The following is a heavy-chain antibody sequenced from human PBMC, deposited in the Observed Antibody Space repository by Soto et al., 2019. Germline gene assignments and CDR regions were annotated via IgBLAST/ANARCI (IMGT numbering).Heavy chain of an antibody. D-gene: IGHD2-15*01. J-gene: IGHJ4*02. Sequence: ASVKVSCKASGGTFSSYAISWVRQAPGQGLEWMGGIIPIFGTANCAQKFQGRVTITADKSTSTAYMELSSLRSEDTAVYYCARGTCSGGSCQPEFDYWGQGTLVTVSS. V-gene: IGHV1-69*06. CDR3: ARGTCSGGSCQPEFDY. CDR1: GGTFSSYA. CDR2: IIPIFGTA.